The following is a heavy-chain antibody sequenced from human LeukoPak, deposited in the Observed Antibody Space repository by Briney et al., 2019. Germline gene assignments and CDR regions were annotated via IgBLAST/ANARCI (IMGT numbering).Heavy chain of an antibody. CDR2: ISHNGNVN. V-gene: IGHV3-7*03. Sequence: GGSLRLSCAASGFTVSSNYMNWARQAPGKGLEWVASISHNGNVNYYVDSVKGRFTISRDNAKNSLYLQMSNLRAEDTAVYFCARGGGLDVWGQGATVTVSS. D-gene: IGHD3-16*01. J-gene: IGHJ6*02. CDR1: GFTVSSNY. CDR3: ARGGGLDV.